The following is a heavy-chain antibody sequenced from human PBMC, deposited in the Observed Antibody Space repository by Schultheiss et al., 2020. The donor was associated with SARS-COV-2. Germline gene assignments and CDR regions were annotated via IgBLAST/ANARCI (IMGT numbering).Heavy chain of an antibody. CDR3: ARVERFLEWLSFDY. CDR2: IYYSGST. Sequence: SETLSLTCTVSGGSISSGDYYWSWIRQPPGKGLEWIGYIYYSGSTYYNPSLKSRVTISVDTSKNQFSLKLSSVTAADTAVYYCARVERFLEWLSFDYWGQGTLVTVSS. J-gene: IGHJ4*02. CDR1: GGSISSGDYY. V-gene: IGHV4-30-4*01. D-gene: IGHD3-3*01.